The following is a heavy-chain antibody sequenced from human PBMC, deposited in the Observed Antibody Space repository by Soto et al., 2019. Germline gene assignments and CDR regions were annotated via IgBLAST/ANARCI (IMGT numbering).Heavy chain of an antibody. D-gene: IGHD2-21*01. CDR3: ARLGPRYCGGVSCSLPPSYYYYMDV. CDR2: IYSSGRT. J-gene: IGHJ6*03. Sequence: QVQLQESGPGLVKPSETLSLTCTVSGGSISSYYWSWIRQPPGKGLEWIGYIYSSGRTNYNPSLKSRITISVDTSKNQFSLKLSSVTAADTAVYSCARLGPRYCGGVSCSLPPSYYYYMDVWGKGTTVTVSS. CDR1: GGSISSYY. V-gene: IGHV4-59*08.